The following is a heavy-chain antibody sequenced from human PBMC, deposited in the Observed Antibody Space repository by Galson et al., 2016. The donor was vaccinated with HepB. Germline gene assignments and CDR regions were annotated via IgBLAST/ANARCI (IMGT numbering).Heavy chain of an antibody. J-gene: IGHJ6*02. CDR2: ISGIGATI. Sequence: SLRLSCAASGFSFSSYAMDWVRQAPGKGLEWVSEISGIGATIKYADSVKGRFTISRDNSKNTLYLQMNSLRAEDTAVYYCARDREQWLGGYYGMDVWGQGTTVTVSS. V-gene: IGHV3-23*01. D-gene: IGHD6-19*01. CDR3: ARDREQWLGGYYGMDV. CDR1: GFSFSSYA.